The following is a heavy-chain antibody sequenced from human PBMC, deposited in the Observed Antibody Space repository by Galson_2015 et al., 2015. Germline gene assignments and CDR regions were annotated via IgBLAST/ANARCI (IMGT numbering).Heavy chain of an antibody. D-gene: IGHD3-3*01. CDR1: GYTLTELS. Sequence: SVKVSCKVSGYTLTELSMHWVRQAPGKGLEWMGGFDPEDGETIYAQKFQGRVTMTEDTSTDTAYMELSSLRSEDTAVYYCATWRGTKRRFDYWGQGTLVTVSS. CDR3: ATWRGTKRRFDY. CDR2: FDPEDGET. J-gene: IGHJ4*02. V-gene: IGHV1-24*01.